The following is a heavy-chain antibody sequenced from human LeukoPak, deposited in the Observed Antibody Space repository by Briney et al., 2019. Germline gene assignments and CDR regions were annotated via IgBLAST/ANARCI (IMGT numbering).Heavy chain of an antibody. CDR1: GFTFGDYA. V-gene: IGHV3-11*04. CDR2: ISSGSSTI. CDR3: ARFFDY. Sequence: GGSLRLSCTASGFTFGDYAMSWFRQAPGKGLEWVSYISSGSSTIYYADSVKGRFTISRDDAKNSLYLQMNSLRAEDTAVYYCARFFDYWGQGTLVTVSS. J-gene: IGHJ4*02.